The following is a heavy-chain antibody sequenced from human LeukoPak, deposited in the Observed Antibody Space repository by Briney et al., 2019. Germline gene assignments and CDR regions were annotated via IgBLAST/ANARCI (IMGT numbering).Heavy chain of an antibody. Sequence: PGGSLRLSCAASGFTLSNYWMHWVRQAPGKGLVWVSRIYTDGSTTSYADSVKGRFTISRDNAKSTLYLQMNSLRAEDTAVYYCARGKGSMVRGVPYYYGMDVWGQGTTVTVSS. CDR1: GFTLSNYW. CDR3: ARGKGSMVRGVPYYYGMDV. CDR2: IYTDGSTT. V-gene: IGHV3-74*01. J-gene: IGHJ6*02. D-gene: IGHD3-10*01.